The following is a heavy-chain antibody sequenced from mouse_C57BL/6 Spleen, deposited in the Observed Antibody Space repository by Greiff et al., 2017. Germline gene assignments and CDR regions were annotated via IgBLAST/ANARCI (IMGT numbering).Heavy chain of an antibody. CDR3: ALYYYGSDY. D-gene: IGHD1-1*01. V-gene: IGHV1-55*01. CDR1: GYTFTSYW. J-gene: IGHJ2*01. Sequence: QVQLQQPGAELVKPGASVKMSCKASGYTFTSYWITWVKQRPGQGLEWIGDIYPGSGSTNYNEKFKSKATLTVDTSSRTAYMQLSRLTSEDSAVYYCALYYYGSDYWGQGTTVTVSS. CDR2: IYPGSGST.